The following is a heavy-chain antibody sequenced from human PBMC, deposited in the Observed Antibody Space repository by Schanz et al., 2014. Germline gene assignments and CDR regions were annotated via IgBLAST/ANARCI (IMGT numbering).Heavy chain of an antibody. CDR1: GFSFSIFA. CDR2: ISGSGGDT. Sequence: EVQLLESGGGLVQPGGSLRLSCAASGFSFSIFAMTWVRQAPGQGLEWVSTISGSGGDTYPADSVKGRFTISRDSSKNTLYLQMNSLRADDTAVYYCAKHVRSLTGNDYWGQGTLVIVSS. D-gene: IGHD3-9*01. J-gene: IGHJ4*02. CDR3: AKHVRSLTGNDY. V-gene: IGHV3-23*01.